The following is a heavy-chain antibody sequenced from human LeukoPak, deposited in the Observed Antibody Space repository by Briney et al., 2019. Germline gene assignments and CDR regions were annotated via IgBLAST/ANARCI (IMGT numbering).Heavy chain of an antibody. V-gene: IGHV3-7*01. J-gene: IGHJ4*02. Sequence: PGGSLRLSCAASGFTFSSYWMSWVRQAPGKGLEWVANIKQDGSEKYYVDSVKGRFTISRDNSKNTLYLQMNSLRAEDTAVYYCARRDSGWYLDYWGQGTLVTVSS. CDR2: IKQDGSEK. CDR3: ARRDSGWYLDY. CDR1: GFTFSSYW. D-gene: IGHD4-17*01.